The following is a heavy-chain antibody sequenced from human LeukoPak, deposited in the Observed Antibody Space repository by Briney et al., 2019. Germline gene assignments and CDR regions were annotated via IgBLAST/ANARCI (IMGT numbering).Heavy chain of an antibody. CDR2: INHSGST. D-gene: IGHD3-10*01. J-gene: IGHJ3*02. CDR1: GGSFSGYY. V-gene: IGHV4-34*01. Sequence: PSETLSLTCAVYGGSFSGYYWSWIRQPPGKGLEWIGEINHSGSTNYKPSLKSRVTISVDTSTNQFSLKLSSVTAADTAVYYCARRLYSGAFDIWGQGTMVTVS. CDR3: ARRLYSGAFDI.